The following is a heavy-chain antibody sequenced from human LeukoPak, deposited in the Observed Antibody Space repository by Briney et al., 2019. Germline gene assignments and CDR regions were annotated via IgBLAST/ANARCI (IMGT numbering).Heavy chain of an antibody. J-gene: IGHJ5*02. CDR3: ARARGGYGDYGSWFDP. D-gene: IGHD4-17*01. CDR1: GDYISGYY. CDR2: VHYSGST. Sequence: SETLSLTCTVSGDYISGYYWNWIRQPPGKGLEWIGFVHYSGSTNYNPFLKSRVTISVDISKNQFSLNLSSVTAADTAVYYCARARGGYGDYGSWFDPWGQGTLVPVSS. V-gene: IGHV4-59*01.